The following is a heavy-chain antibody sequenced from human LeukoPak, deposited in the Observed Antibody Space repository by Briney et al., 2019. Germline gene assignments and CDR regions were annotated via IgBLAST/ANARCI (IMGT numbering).Heavy chain of an antibody. J-gene: IGHJ6*03. D-gene: IGHD2-21*01. CDR2: IKSSGST. Sequence: NPSETLSLTCAVYGGSFSGYYWSWIRQPPGKGLEWIGRIKSSGSTYYNPSLQSRVSMSLDTSKNQISLQLSSVTAADTAVYHCARGSRAPSMIASDYSYYYMDVWGKGTTVTISS. CDR3: ARGSRAPSMIASDYSYYYMDV. CDR1: GGSFSGYY. V-gene: IGHV4-34*01.